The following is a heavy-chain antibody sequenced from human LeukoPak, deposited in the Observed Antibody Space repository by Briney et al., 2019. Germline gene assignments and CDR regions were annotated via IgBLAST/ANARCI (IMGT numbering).Heavy chain of an antibody. CDR2: IKRDGSEK. CDR3: ARDKGSDFWSGTNWFDP. Sequence: GGSLRLSCAASGFTFSSYWMSWVRQAPGKGLEWVANIKRDGSEKYYVDSVKGRFTISRDNAKNSLYLQMNSLRAEDTAVYYCARDKGSDFWSGTNWFDPWGQGTLVTVSS. J-gene: IGHJ5*02. D-gene: IGHD3-3*01. CDR1: GFTFSSYW. V-gene: IGHV3-7*01.